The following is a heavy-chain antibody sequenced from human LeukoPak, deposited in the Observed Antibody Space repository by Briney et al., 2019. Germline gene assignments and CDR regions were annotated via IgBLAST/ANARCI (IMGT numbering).Heavy chain of an antibody. J-gene: IGHJ4*02. CDR1: GGSISSGDSY. CDR2: IYNNGRT. D-gene: IGHD6-13*01. CDR3: ARGRSSSWSSFDY. Sequence: PSESLSLTCTVSGGSISSGDSYWSWIRQPPGNGLEWIGYIYNNGRTYYNPSLKSRVTISVDTSKNLFSLKVSSVTAADAAVYYCARGRSSSWSSFDYWGQGTLVTVSS. V-gene: IGHV4-30-4*01.